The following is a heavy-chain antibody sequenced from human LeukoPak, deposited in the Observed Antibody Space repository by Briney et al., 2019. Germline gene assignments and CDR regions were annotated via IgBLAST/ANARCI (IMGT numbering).Heavy chain of an antibody. J-gene: IGHJ4*02. CDR1: GFSLSTTKMR. CDR2: IDWDDDK. CDR3: ARSIAVAGYYFDY. Sequence: SGPTLVNPTQTLTLTCTFSGFSLSTTKMRVSWIRQPPGKALEWLARIDWDDDKFYSTSLETRHTISKDTSRNQVVLTMTNMDPVDTATYYCARSIAVAGYYFDYWGQGTLVTVSS. V-gene: IGHV2-70*04. D-gene: IGHD6-19*01.